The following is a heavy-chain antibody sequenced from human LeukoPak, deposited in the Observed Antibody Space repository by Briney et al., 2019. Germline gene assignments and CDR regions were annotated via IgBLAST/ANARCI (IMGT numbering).Heavy chain of an antibody. V-gene: IGHV4-4*07. Sequence: SETLSLTCAVSGGSISSYYWSWIRQPAGKGLEWIGRIHTSGSTNYNPSLKSRVTMSVDTSKNQFSLKLSSVTAADTAVYYCARDSGDSSGYYYLFDYWGQGTLVTVSS. J-gene: IGHJ4*02. D-gene: IGHD3-22*01. CDR1: GGSISSYY. CDR3: ARDSGDSSGYYYLFDY. CDR2: IHTSGST.